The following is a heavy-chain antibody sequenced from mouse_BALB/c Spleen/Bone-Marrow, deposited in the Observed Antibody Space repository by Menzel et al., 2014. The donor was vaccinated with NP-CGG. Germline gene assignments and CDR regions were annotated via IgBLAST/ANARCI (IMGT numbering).Heavy chain of an antibody. CDR2: IDPANGNA. CDR3: ARYRLGTYFDF. V-gene: IGHV14-3*02. D-gene: IGHD2-14*01. Sequence: VQLQQSGAELVKPGASVKLSCTASGFNIXDTYMHWVKQRPEQGLEWIGRIDPANGNAKYDPKFQGKATITADTSSNTAYLQLSSLTSEDTAVYYCARYRLGTYFDFWGQGTTLSLSS. J-gene: IGHJ2*01. CDR1: GFNIXDTY.